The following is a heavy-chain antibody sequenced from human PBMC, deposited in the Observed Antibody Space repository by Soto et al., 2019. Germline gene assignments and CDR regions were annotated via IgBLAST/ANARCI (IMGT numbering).Heavy chain of an antibody. Sequence: PSETLSLTCTVSGGSINTFYWSWVRQPAGKGLEWIGRIFSSGSTSFNPSLESRVAMSVDTSKNHFSLNLSSVTAADMAVYYCAREGSYSAYNFAHGIQLWSFDFWGQGAVVTAPQ. CDR1: GGSINTFY. V-gene: IGHV4-4*07. J-gene: IGHJ4*02. CDR2: IFSSGST. CDR3: AREGSYSAYNFAHGIQLWSFDF. D-gene: IGHD5-18*01.